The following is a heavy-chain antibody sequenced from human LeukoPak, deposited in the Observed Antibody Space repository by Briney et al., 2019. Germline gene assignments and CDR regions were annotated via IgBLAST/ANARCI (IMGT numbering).Heavy chain of an antibody. Sequence: GGSLRLSCAASGFTFSSYAMHWVRQAPGKVLEYVSAISSNGGSTYYANSVKGRFTISRDNSKNTLYLQMGSLRAEDMAVYYCARDYYGSGSFEVNPLGTWGQGTLVTVSS. D-gene: IGHD3-10*01. CDR2: ISSNGGST. J-gene: IGHJ5*02. CDR1: GFTFSSYA. CDR3: ARDYYGSGSFEVNPLGT. V-gene: IGHV3-64*01.